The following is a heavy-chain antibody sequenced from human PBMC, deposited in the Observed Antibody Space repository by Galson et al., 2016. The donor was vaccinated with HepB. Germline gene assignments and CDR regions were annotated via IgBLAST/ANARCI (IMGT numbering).Heavy chain of an antibody. V-gene: IGHV3-30-3*01. J-gene: IGHJ4*02. CDR2: ISYDGSNK. CDR3: TRPSITLHY. Sequence: SLRLSCAASGFTFRSYAMHWVRQVPGKGLEWVALISYDGSNKYYADSVKGRFTISRDNSKNTLYLQMSSLRGEDTAVYYCTRPSITLHYWGQGTLVTVSS. D-gene: IGHD1-14*01. CDR1: GFTFRSYA.